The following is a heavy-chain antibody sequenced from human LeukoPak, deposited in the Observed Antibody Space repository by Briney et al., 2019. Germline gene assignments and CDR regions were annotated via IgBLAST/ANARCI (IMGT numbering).Heavy chain of an antibody. CDR1: GFTFSIYS. CDR2: ISSSSSYI. J-gene: IGHJ4*02. Sequence: GGPLRHSCAASGFTFSIYSMNWARQAPGKGLEWVSSISSSSSYIYYADSAKGRFTISRDNAKNSLYLQMNSLRAEDTAVYYCARDRPAPSPYFDYWGQGTLVTVSS. V-gene: IGHV3-21*01. CDR3: ARDRPAPSPYFDY.